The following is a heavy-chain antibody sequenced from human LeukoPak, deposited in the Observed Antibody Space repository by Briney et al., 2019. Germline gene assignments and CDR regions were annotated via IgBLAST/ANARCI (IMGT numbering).Heavy chain of an antibody. CDR3: ARTNPVYGDYDY. CDR1: GFSVNDNY. J-gene: IGHJ4*02. Sequence: GGSLRLSCAVSGFSVNDNYMSWVRQAPGKGLQWVSVMFPDGRTYYADSVKGRFTVSRDLARNTLLLQMHSLRADDTAVHYCARTNPVYGDYDYWGQGTLVTVSS. D-gene: IGHD4-17*01. CDR2: MFPDGRT. V-gene: IGHV3-53*01.